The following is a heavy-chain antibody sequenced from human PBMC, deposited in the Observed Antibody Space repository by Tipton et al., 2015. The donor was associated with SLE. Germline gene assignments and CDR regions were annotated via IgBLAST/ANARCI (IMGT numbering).Heavy chain of an antibody. CDR1: GGSISSGGYY. J-gene: IGHJ4*02. V-gene: IGHV4-31*03. CDR3: ARTSHLMYSSSPYYFDY. D-gene: IGHD6-13*01. Sequence: TLSLTCTVSGGSISSGGYYWSWIRQHPGKGLEWIGYIYYSGSTYYNPSLKSRVTISVDTSKNQFSLTLSSVTAADTAVYYCARTSHLMYSSSPYYFDYWGQGTRVSVSS. CDR2: IYYSGST.